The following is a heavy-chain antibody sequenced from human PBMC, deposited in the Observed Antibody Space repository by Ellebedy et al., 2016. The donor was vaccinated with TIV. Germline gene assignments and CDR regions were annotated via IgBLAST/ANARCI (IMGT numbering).Heavy chain of an antibody. CDR1: GFIFRTYW. V-gene: IGHV3-7*03. Sequence: GESLKISCTASGFIFRTYWMTWVRQAPGKGLECVATTKQDGTQQYYAGSVGGRFIISRDNAKNSVYLRVNDPRDEDTAVYFCARSSSAYWYFDLWGRGTLVTVSS. CDR3: ARSSSAYWYFDL. CDR2: TKQDGTQQ. J-gene: IGHJ2*01.